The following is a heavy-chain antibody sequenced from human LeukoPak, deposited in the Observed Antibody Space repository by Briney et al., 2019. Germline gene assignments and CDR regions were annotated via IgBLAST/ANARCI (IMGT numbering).Heavy chain of an antibody. D-gene: IGHD3-22*01. V-gene: IGHV1-18*01. CDR2: ISAYNGNT. CDR1: GGTFSSYA. CDR3: ARDPEREYYYDSKPDY. Sequence: ASVTVSCTASGGTFSSYAISWVRQAPGQGLEWMGWISAYNGNTNYAQKLQGRVTMTTDTSTSTAYMELRSLRSDDTAVYYCARDPEREYYYDSKPDYWGQGTLVTVSS. J-gene: IGHJ4*02.